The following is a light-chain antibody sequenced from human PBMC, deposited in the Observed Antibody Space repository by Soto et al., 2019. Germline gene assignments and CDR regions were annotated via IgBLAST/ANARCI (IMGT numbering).Light chain of an antibody. CDR1: QSISYW. Sequence: DIQMTQSPSTLSASVGDRVTITCRASQSISYWLAWYQQKPGKAPKLLIYKASSLESGVPARFSGSGSGTEFTLTISSLQPDYFATYYCQQYNSYPSTFGQGTRLEIK. CDR2: KAS. V-gene: IGKV1-5*03. CDR3: QQYNSYPST. J-gene: IGKJ2*01.